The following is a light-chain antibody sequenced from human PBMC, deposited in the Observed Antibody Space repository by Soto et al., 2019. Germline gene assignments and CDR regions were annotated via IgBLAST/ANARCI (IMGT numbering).Light chain of an antibody. CDR3: GTWDSSLSAYV. Sequence: QSVLTPPPSASAAPGQKVTISCSGSSSNIGNNYVSWYQQLPGTAPKLLIYDNNRRHSGIPDRFSDSKSGTSATLAITGRQTGDEADYYCGTWDSSLSAYVFGTGTKVTVL. J-gene: IGLJ1*01. V-gene: IGLV1-51*01. CDR2: DNN. CDR1: SSNIGNNY.